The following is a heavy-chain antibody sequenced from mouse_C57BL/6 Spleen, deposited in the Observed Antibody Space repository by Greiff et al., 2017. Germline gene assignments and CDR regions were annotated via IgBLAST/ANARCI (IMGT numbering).Heavy chain of an antibody. Sequence: EVHLVESGPGLVKPSQSLSLTCSVTGYSITSGYYWNWIRQFPGNKLEWMGYISYDGSNNYNPSLKNRISITRDTSKNQFFLKLNSVTTEDTATYYCARDLIYYYGRGAMDYWGQGTSVTVSS. D-gene: IGHD1-1*01. CDR1: GYSITSGYY. J-gene: IGHJ4*01. CDR2: ISYDGSN. CDR3: ARDLIYYYGRGAMDY. V-gene: IGHV3-6*01.